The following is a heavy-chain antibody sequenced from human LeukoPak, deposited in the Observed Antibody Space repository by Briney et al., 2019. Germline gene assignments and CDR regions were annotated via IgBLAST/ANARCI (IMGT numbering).Heavy chain of an antibody. J-gene: IGHJ4*02. D-gene: IGHD3-3*01. Sequence: PSXTLSLTCTVSGGSISSSSYSWGWIRQPPGKGLEWIGSIYYSGTTYYNPSLKSRVTISVETSEIQFSLKLSSVAATDTALYFCAILRFDFWSGYTHPYFDYWGQGTLVTVSS. CDR3: AILRFDFWSGYTHPYFDY. CDR1: GGSISSSSYS. V-gene: IGHV4-39*01. CDR2: IYYSGTT.